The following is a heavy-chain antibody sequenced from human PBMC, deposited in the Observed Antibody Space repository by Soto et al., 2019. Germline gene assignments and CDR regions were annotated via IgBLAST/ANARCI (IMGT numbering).Heavy chain of an antibody. V-gene: IGHV3-23*01. CDR1: GFTFSNYA. CDR2: ISENGGST. Sequence: PGGSLRLSCAASGFTFSNYAMSWVRRAPGKGLEWVSAISENGGSTYYADSVKGRFTISRDNSKSALSLQMNSLRAEDTAVYYCAKRTSVPGGHLDDYWGQGTLVTVSS. D-gene: IGHD4-17*01. CDR3: AKRTSVPGGHLDDY. J-gene: IGHJ4*01.